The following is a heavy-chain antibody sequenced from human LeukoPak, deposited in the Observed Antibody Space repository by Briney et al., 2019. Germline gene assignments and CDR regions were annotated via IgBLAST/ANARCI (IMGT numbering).Heavy chain of an antibody. CDR1: GFTFSDYY. D-gene: IGHD2-2*01. CDR3: ARDVIDCSSTSCYLDWFDP. Sequence: PGGSLRLSCAASGFTFSDYYMSWIRQAPGKGLEWVSYISSSGSTIYYADSVKGRFTISRDNAQNSLYLQMNSLRAEDTAVYYCARDVIDCSSTSCYLDWFDPWGQGTLVTVSS. CDR2: ISSSGSTI. V-gene: IGHV3-11*04. J-gene: IGHJ5*02.